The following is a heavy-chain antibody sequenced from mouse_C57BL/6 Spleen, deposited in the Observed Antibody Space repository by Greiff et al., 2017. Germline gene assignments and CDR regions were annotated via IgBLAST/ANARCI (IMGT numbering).Heavy chain of an antibody. CDR3: ASPEGPYFDY. CDR2: ISYDGSN. J-gene: IGHJ2*01. Sequence: DVQLQESGPGLVKPSQSLSLTCSVTGYSITSGYYWNWIRQFPGNKLEWMGYISYDGSNNYNPSLKNRISITRDTSKNQFFLKLNSVTTEDTATYYCASPEGPYFDYWGQGTTLTVSS. V-gene: IGHV3-6*01. CDR1: GYSITSGYY.